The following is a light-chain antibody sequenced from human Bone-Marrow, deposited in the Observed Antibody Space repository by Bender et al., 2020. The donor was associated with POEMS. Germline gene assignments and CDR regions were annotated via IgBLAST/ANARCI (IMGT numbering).Light chain of an antibody. Sequence: QSALTQPASVSGSPGQSITISCTGTSSDVGGYNFVSWYLQHPGKAPKLLIYDFNNRPSGISDRFSGSKSGNTASLTISGLQAEDEAEYYCNSYTSSSTRVFGTGTKVTVL. CDR2: DFN. J-gene: IGLJ1*01. CDR1: SSDVGGYNF. CDR3: NSYTSSSTRV. V-gene: IGLV2-14*03.